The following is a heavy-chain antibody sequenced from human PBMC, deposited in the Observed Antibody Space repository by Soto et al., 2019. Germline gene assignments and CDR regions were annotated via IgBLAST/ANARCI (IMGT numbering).Heavy chain of an antibody. CDR2: IYSGGST. CDR1: GFTVSSNY. Sequence: GGSLRLSCAASGFTVSSNYMSWVRQAPGKGLEWVSVIYSGGSTYYADSVKGRFTISRDNSKNTLYLQMNSLRAEDTAVYYCAKIPQPSGYCSGGSCYSFLSNYFDYWGQGTLVTVSS. J-gene: IGHJ4*02. CDR3: AKIPQPSGYCSGGSCYSFLSNYFDY. D-gene: IGHD2-15*01. V-gene: IGHV3-53*01.